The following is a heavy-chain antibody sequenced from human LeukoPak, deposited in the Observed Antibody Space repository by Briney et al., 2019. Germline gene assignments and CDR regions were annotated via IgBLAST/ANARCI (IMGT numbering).Heavy chain of an antibody. CDR2: INPNSGGT. CDR1: GYTFTCYY. Sequence: ASVKVSCKASGYTFTCYYMHWVRQAPGQGLEWMGWINPNSGGTNYAQKFQGRVTMTRDTSISTAYMELSRLRSDDTAVYYCARLKAYDYVWGSYRKPLYYFDYWGQGTLVTVSS. J-gene: IGHJ4*02. V-gene: IGHV1-2*02. D-gene: IGHD3-16*02. CDR3: ARLKAYDYVWGSYRKPLYYFDY.